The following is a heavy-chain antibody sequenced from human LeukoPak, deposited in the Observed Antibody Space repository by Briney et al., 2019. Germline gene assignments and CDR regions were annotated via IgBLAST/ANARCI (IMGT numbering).Heavy chain of an antibody. CDR1: GFTVSSNY. Sequence: SGGSLRLSCAASGFTVSSNYMSWVRQAPGKGLEWVSVIYSGGSTYYADSVKGRFTISRDNSKNTLYLQMNSLRAEDTAVYYWAEDSRYCSGGSCYSTSDFDYWGQGTLVTVSS. CDR3: AEDSRYCSGGSCYSTSDFDY. V-gene: IGHV3-66*01. D-gene: IGHD2-15*01. CDR2: IYSGGST. J-gene: IGHJ4*02.